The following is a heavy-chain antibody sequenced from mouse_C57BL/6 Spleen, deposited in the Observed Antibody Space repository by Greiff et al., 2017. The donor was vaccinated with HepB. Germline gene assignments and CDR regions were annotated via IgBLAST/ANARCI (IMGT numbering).Heavy chain of an antibody. D-gene: IGHD2-3*01. V-gene: IGHV1-69*01. CDR2: IDPSDSYT. CDR1: GYTFTSYW. Sequence: VQLQQPGAELVMPGASVKLSCKASGYTFTSYWMHWVKQRPGQGLEWIGEIDPSDSYTNYNQKFKGKSTLTVDKSSSTAYMQLSSLTSEDSAVYYCAREGYYKYFDVWGTGTTVTDSS. CDR3: AREGYYKYFDV. J-gene: IGHJ1*03.